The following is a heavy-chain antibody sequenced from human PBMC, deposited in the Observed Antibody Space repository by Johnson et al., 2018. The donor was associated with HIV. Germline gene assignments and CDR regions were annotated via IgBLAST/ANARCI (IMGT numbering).Heavy chain of an antibody. CDR3: AKDSDAFYYGSGDAFDI. CDR2: INWNGGST. Sequence: VQLVESGGGLVKPGGSLRLSCAASGFSFGDYYMSWIRQAPGKGLEWVSGINWNGGSTGYADSVKGRFTISRDNAKNSLYLQMNSLRAEDTALYFCAKDSDAFYYGSGDAFDIWGQGTVVTVSA. V-gene: IGHV3-20*04. CDR1: GFSFGDYY. J-gene: IGHJ3*02. D-gene: IGHD3-10*01.